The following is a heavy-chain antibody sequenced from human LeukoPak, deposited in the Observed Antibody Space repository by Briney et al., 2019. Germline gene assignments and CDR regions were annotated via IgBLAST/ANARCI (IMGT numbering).Heavy chain of an antibody. Sequence: SETLSLTCAVYGGSFSGYYWSWIRQPPGKGLEWIGEINHSGSTNYNPSLKSRVTISVDTSKNQFSLKLSSVTAADTAVYYCARGRYYGSGSYLYYFDYWGQGTLVTVSS. D-gene: IGHD3-10*01. V-gene: IGHV4-34*01. CDR2: INHSGST. CDR3: ARGRYYGSGSYLYYFDY. J-gene: IGHJ4*02. CDR1: GGSFSGYY.